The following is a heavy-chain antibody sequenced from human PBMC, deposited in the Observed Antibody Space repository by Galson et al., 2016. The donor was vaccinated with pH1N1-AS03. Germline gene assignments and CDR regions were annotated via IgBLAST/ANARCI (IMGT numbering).Heavy chain of an antibody. CDR3: ARDWGFSWTSRPTFDF. Sequence: SLRLSCVASGFTFTDYYMTWIRQAPGKGLELISYISSRGSTKYYADSVKGRFAISRDDTKKSVYLQMDRLRVEDTAVYYCARDWGFSWTSRPTFDFWGQGTMVAVSA. J-gene: IGHJ3*01. D-gene: IGHD6-13*01. CDR2: ISSRGSTK. CDR1: GFTFTDYY. V-gene: IGHV3-11*01.